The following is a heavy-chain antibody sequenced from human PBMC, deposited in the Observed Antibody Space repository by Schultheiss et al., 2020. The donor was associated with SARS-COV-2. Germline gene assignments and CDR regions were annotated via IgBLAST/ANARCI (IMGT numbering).Heavy chain of an antibody. J-gene: IGHJ5*02. Sequence: SETLSLTCTVSGGSISSGGYYWSWIRQPPGKGLEWIGYIYYSGSTNYNPSLKSRVTISVDTSKNQFSLKLSSVTAADTAVYYCAREPYCGGDCYSGWFDPWGQGTLVTVSS. CDR3: AREPYCGGDCYSGWFDP. CDR2: IYYSGST. CDR1: GGSISSGGYY. V-gene: IGHV4-61*08. D-gene: IGHD2-21*02.